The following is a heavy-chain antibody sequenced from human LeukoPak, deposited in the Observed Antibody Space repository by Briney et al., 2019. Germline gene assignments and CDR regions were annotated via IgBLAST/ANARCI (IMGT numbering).Heavy chain of an antibody. CDR2: IIPIFGTG. CDR1: LGTFSSYA. D-gene: IGHD3-16*01. Sequence: SSVKVSCKASLGTFSSYAISWVRQPPAQGREWMGGIIPIFGTGNYAQKLRGRVTITADKPTRTGYMELSSLRYEATAVYYCARDNDSRDPPHFDYWGQGTLVTVSS. CDR3: ARDNDSRDPPHFDY. J-gene: IGHJ4*02. V-gene: IGHV1-69*06.